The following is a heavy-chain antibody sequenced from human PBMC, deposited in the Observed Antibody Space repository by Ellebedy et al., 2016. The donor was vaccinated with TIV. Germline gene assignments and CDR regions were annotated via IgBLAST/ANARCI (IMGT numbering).Heavy chain of an antibody. D-gene: IGHD6-13*01. J-gene: IGHJ3*02. V-gene: IGHV3-11*06. CDR2: ITSSSNT. Sequence: GESLKISCAASGFKFSDYPMSWIRQAPGKGLEWVSYITSSSNTNYADSVKGRFTISRDNAKNSLYLQMNSLIVEDTAVYYCARDSDFSSSWYGNAFDIWGQGTMVTVSS. CDR3: ARDSDFSSSWYGNAFDI. CDR1: GFKFSDYP.